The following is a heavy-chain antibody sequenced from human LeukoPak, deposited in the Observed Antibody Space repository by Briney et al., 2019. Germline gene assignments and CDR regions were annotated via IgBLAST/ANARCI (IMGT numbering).Heavy chain of an antibody. CDR1: GASISSHY. J-gene: IGHJ4*02. Sequence: SETLSLTCSVSGASISSHYWSWIRQPPGKGLEWIGYIHYSGSTNCNPSLKSRVTISLDTSKNQFSLKLTSVTAADTAVYYCSRESKSYDGSGYYHDSWGQGTLVTVS. D-gene: IGHD3-22*01. V-gene: IGHV4-59*11. CDR3: SRESKSYDGSGYYHDS. CDR2: IHYSGST.